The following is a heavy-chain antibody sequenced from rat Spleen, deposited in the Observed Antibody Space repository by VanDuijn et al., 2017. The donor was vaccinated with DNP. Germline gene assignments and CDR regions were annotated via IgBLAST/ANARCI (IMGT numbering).Heavy chain of an antibody. J-gene: IGHJ1*01. Sequence: EVQLVESGGGLVQPGRSLKLSCAASGFTFSNYDMAWVRQAPTKGLEWVASISTSGGSTYYRDSVKGRFTVSRDNAKSTLYLQMDSLRSEDTATYDCASRGYYGSYWYFDLWGPGTMVTVSS. D-gene: IGHD1-6*01. V-gene: IGHV5-25*01. CDR3: ASRGYYGSYWYFDL. CDR1: GFTFSNYD. CDR2: ISTSGGST.